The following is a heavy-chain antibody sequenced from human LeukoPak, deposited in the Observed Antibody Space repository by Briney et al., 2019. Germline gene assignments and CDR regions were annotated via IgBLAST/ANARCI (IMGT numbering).Heavy chain of an antibody. J-gene: IGHJ3*02. V-gene: IGHV4-59*11. CDR2: ISYSGST. Sequence: SETLSLTCTVSGGSISSHYWTWIRESPGKGLEWIGYISYSGSTNYNPSLKSRVSLSVDTSKNQFSLKLRSVTAADTAVYYWARDPTTVTKGFDIWGQGTMVTVSS. D-gene: IGHD4-17*01. CDR3: ARDPTTVTKGFDI. CDR1: GGSISSHY.